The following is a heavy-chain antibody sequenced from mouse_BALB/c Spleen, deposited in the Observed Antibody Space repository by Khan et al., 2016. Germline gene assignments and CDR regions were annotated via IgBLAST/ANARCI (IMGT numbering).Heavy chain of an antibody. V-gene: IGHV14-3*02. D-gene: IGHD4-1*01. CDR2: IDTANGNT. Sequence: VQLQQSGAELVKPGASVELSCTASGFNIKDTYMHWVKQRPEQGLEWIGRIDTANGNTKSDPKFQGKATITADTSSNTAYLQLISLTSEDTAVYYCARSSWELFSYWGQGTLVTFSA. J-gene: IGHJ3*01. CDR3: ARSSWELFSY. CDR1: GFNIKDTY.